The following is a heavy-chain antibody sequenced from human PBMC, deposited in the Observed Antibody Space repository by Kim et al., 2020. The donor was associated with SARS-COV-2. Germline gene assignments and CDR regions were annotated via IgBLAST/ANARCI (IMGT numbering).Heavy chain of an antibody. J-gene: IGHJ4*02. V-gene: IGHV1-69*13. CDR2: IIPIFGTA. Sequence: SVKVSCKASGGTFSSYAISWVRQAPGQGLEWMGGIIPIFGTANYAQKFQGRVTITADESTSTAYMELSSLRSEDTAVYYCASRVVAATNLTDYWGQGTLVTVSS. CDR3: ASRVVAATNLTDY. D-gene: IGHD2-15*01. CDR1: GGTFSSYA.